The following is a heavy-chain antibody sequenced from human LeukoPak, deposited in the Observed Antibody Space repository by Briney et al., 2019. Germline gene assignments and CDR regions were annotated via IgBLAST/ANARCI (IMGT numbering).Heavy chain of an antibody. CDR1: GFPFSNAW. CDR3: TTDTHYDILTGFDY. V-gene: IGHV3-15*01. CDR2: IKSKTDGGTT. J-gene: IGHJ4*02. Sequence: GSLRLSCAASGFPFSNAWMSWVRQAPGKGLEWVGRIKSKTDGGTTDYAAPVKGRFTISRDDSKNTLYLQMNSLKTEDTAVYYCTTDTHYDILTGFDYWGQGTLVTVSS. D-gene: IGHD3-9*01.